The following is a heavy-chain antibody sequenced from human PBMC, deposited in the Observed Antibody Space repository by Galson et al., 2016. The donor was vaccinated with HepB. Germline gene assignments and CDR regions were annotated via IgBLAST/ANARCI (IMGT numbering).Heavy chain of an antibody. D-gene: IGHD3-22*01. CDR2: INAGNGNT. V-gene: IGHV1-3*01. CDR3: SRVPFRISMRGVVPTQAPVDD. Sequence: QSGAEVTKPGESLRTSCKASGYTFTSYAMHWVRQAPGQRLEWMGWINAGNGNTKYSQKFQGRVTITRDTSASTAYMELSSLRSEDTAVYYCSRVPFRISMRGVVPTQAPVDDLGQGTRVTVSS. CDR1: GYTFTSYA. J-gene: IGHJ4*02.